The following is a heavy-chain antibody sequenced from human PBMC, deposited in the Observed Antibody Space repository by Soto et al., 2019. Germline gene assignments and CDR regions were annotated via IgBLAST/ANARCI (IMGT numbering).Heavy chain of an antibody. CDR1: GFGFADHP. V-gene: IGHV3-30-3*01. J-gene: IGHJ4*02. CDR2: VAHDGTSK. D-gene: IGHD1-20*01. CDR3: GSDNRIPGIVAEIEL. Sequence: GGSLRLSCAASGFGFADHPMHWVPRAPGKGREWVALVAHDGTSKYYAGPVKGRFTISSDKSSNQLFLQMDSLDAADTAVYYCGSDNRIPGIVAEIELWGRGTLGTVSS.